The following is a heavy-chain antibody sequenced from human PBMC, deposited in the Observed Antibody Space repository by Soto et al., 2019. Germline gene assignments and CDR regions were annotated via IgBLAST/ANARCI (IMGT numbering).Heavy chain of an antibody. J-gene: IGHJ5*02. CDR1: GGSISSYY. V-gene: IGHV4-59*01. Sequence: QVQLQESGPGPVKPSETLSLTCTVSGGSISSYYWSWIRQPPGKGLEWIGYIYYSGSTNYNPSLKSRVTISVDTSKNQFSLKLSSVTAADTAVYYCARDAAQGWFDPWGQGTLVTVSS. D-gene: IGHD2-15*01. CDR2: IYYSGST. CDR3: ARDAAQGWFDP.